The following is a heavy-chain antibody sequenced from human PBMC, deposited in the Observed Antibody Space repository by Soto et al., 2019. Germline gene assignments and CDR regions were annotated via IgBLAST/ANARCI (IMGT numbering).Heavy chain of an antibody. Sequence: SETLSLTCTVSGGSISSYYWSWIRQPPGKGLEWIGYIYYSGSTNYNPSLKSRVTISVDTSKNQFSLKLSSVTAADTAVYYCARLVVDFCCTSSDWRSPPESGFDPWGQGTQVTVSS. CDR1: GGSISSYY. CDR2: IYYSGST. CDR3: ARLVVDFCCTSSDWRSPPESGFDP. V-gene: IGHV4-59*01. D-gene: IGHD2-21*01. J-gene: IGHJ5*02.